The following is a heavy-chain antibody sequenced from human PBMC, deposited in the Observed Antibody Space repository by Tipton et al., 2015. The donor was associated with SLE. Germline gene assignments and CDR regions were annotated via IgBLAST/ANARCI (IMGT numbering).Heavy chain of an antibody. CDR1: GFTFDDYA. Sequence: SLRLSCAASGFTFDDYAMHWVRQAPGKGLEWVSGISWNGASIGYADSVNGRFTISRDNAKNSLYLQMNSLRAEDMALYYCAKGSSSRRGIYFDYWGQGTLVSVSS. CDR3: AKGSSSRRGIYFDY. V-gene: IGHV3-9*03. CDR2: ISWNGASI. J-gene: IGHJ4*02. D-gene: IGHD6-13*01.